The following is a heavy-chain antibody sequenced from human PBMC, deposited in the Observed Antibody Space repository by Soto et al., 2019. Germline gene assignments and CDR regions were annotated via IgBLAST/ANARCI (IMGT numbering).Heavy chain of an antibody. CDR2: ISGDGGST. CDR1: GFTFDDYA. Sequence: GGSLRLSCAASGFTFDDYAMHWVRQAPGKGLEWVSLISGDGGSTYYADSVKGRFTISRDNSKNSLYLQMNSLRTEDTALYYCAKVKDDSSGYYYYYGMDVWGQGTTVTVSS. J-gene: IGHJ6*02. CDR3: AKVKDDSSGYYYYYGMDV. D-gene: IGHD3-22*01. V-gene: IGHV3-43*02.